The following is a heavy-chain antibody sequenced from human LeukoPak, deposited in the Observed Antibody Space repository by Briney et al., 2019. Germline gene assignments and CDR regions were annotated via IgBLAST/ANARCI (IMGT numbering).Heavy chain of an antibody. Sequence: SETLSLTCTVSGGSISSSNKYWGWIRQPPGKGLEWIGSIYYSGSTNYNPSLKSRVTIFVDTSKNQFSLRLSSVTAADTAVYYCARRAGGPVAAPHGNYLYYYYMDVWGKGTTVTVSS. CDR1: GGSISSSNKY. V-gene: IGHV4-39*01. CDR2: IYYSGST. CDR3: ARRAGGPVAAPHGNYLYYYYMDV. D-gene: IGHD2-15*01. J-gene: IGHJ6*03.